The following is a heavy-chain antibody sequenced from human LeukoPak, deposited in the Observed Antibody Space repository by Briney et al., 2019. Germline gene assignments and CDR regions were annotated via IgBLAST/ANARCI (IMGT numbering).Heavy chain of an antibody. CDR1: GYTFSGYY. CDR3: ARVRSLWFGEFNWFDP. V-gene: IGHV1-2*02. D-gene: IGHD3-10*01. CDR2: INPNSGGT. Sequence: GASVKVSCKASGYTFSGYYMHWVRQAPGQGLEWMGWINPNSGGTNYAQKLQGRVTMTTDTSTSTAYMELRSLRSDDTAVYYCARVRSLWFGEFNWFDPWGQGTLVTVSS. J-gene: IGHJ5*02.